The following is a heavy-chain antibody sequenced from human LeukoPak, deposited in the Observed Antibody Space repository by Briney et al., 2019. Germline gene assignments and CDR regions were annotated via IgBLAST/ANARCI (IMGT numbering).Heavy chain of an antibody. J-gene: IGHJ4*02. CDR2: IYSGGST. CDR1: EFTVSTNH. Sequence: PGGSLRLSCAASEFTVSTNHMSWVRQAPGKGLEWVSVIYSGGSTYYADSVKGRFTISRDNSKNSLYLQMNSLRAEDTAVYYCAKESSGGWYFDYWGQGTLVTVSS. D-gene: IGHD6-19*01. V-gene: IGHV3-66*01. CDR3: AKESSGGWYFDY.